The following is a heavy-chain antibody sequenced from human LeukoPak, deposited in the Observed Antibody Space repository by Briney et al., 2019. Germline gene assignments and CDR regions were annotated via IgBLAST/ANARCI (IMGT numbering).Heavy chain of an antibody. Sequence: GKSLRLSCAASGFAFNSYTMHWVRQAPGKGLEWVAVISVDGSTEYYADSVKGRFTISRDNSKNTLYLQMNSLRAEDTAVYYCAKVEKNRYYYDSSALDYWGQGTLVTVSS. CDR2: ISVDGSTE. J-gene: IGHJ4*02. D-gene: IGHD3-22*01. CDR3: AKVEKNRYYYDSSALDY. V-gene: IGHV3-30-3*01. CDR1: GFAFNSYT.